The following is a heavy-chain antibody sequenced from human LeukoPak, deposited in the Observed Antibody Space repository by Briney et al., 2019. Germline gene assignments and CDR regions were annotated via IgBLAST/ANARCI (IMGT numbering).Heavy chain of an antibody. CDR3: TTVKSGYYYLFDY. J-gene: IGHJ4*02. Sequence: GGSLRLSCSASGFTFTNAWLSWVRQAPGKGGEWVGRITSKSDGATIEYAAPVKGRFTISRDDSENTLYLQMNSLRTDDTAIYYCTTVKSGYYYLFDYWGQGTLVTVSS. D-gene: IGHD3-22*01. CDR1: GFTFTNAW. V-gene: IGHV3-15*01. CDR2: ITSKSDGATI.